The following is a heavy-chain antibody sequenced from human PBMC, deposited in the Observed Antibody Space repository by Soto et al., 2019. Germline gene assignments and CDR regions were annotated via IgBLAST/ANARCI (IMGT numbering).Heavy chain of an antibody. V-gene: IGHV4-31*03. CDR2: IYYSRDT. J-gene: IGHJ2*01. CDR3: ARRHPRVYFGL. Sequence: QVQLQESGPGLVKPSQTLSLPCTVSGCAVSSGGRYWSWLRQHPGKGMEWIGNIYYSRDTYYNPSLRSRITISVDTSRNQFALRLSSVTAADTAVYYCARRHPRVYFGLVGRGTLLTVSS. CDR1: GCAVSSGGRY.